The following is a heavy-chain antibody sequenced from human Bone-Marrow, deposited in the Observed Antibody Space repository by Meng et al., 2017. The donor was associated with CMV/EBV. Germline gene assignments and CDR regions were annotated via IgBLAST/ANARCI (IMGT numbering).Heavy chain of an antibody. CDR2: INHSGST. J-gene: IGHJ6*02. Sequence: SETLSLTCAVYGGSFSGYYWSWIRQPPGKGLEWIGEINHSGSTNYNPSLKSRVTISVDTSKNQFSLKLSSVTAADTAVYYCARDSSSRISNYYYGMDVWGQGTTVTGSS. V-gene: IGHV4-34*01. D-gene: IGHD6-6*01. CDR1: GGSFSGYY. CDR3: ARDSSSRISNYYYGMDV.